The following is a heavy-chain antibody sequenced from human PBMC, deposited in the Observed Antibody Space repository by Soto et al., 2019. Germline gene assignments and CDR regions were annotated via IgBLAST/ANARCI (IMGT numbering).Heavy chain of an antibody. Sequence: EVQLVESGGGLVQPGGSLRLSCAASGMTFTNYDMHWVRQGTGKGLEWVSSVSRAGDTYYPDSVRGRFTISRDDARNSLYLQMNSLRAGDTAVYYCTRDLGGYQLDYWGQGTLLTVSS. CDR3: TRDLGGYQLDY. D-gene: IGHD2-2*01. J-gene: IGHJ4*02. CDR2: VSRAGDT. CDR1: GMTFTNYD. V-gene: IGHV3-13*04.